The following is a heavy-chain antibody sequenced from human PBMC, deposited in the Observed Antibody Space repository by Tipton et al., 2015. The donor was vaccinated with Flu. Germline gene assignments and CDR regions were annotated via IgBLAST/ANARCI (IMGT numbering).Heavy chain of an antibody. CDR1: GGSISSGSYY. V-gene: IGHV4-61*02. CDR2: VYPSGSA. Sequence: TLSLTCTVSGGSISSGSYYWSWIRQPAGKGLEWIGRVYPSGSANYNPSLKSRVTISVDTSKNQFSLNLSSVTAADTAVYYCAKDRGPLAFCTSSSCYIDHWGQGALVTVSS. CDR3: AKDRGPLAFCTSSSCYIDH. J-gene: IGHJ4*02. D-gene: IGHD2-2*02.